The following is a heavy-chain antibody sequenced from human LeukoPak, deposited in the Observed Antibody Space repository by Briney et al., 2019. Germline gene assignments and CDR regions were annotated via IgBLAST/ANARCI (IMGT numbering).Heavy chain of an antibody. CDR3: ARGYYYSDY. J-gene: IGHJ4*02. CDR2: IEEDGSEK. V-gene: IGHV3-7*04. Sequence: GGSLRLSCAASGFSFSTYWMSWVRQAPGKGLEWVANIEEDGSEKNYVDSVKGRFTISRDNAKNSLYLQMNSLRAEDTAVYYCARGYYYSDYWGQGTLVTVSS. CDR1: GFSFSTYW. D-gene: IGHD3-10*01.